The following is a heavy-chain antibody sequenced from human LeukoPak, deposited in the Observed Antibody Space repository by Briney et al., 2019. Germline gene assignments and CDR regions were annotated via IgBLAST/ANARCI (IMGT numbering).Heavy chain of an antibody. J-gene: IGHJ6*03. Sequence: HTGGSLRLSCAASGFTFSSYWMHWVRQAPGKGLVWVSRINSDGSTSYADSVKGRFTISRDNAKNTLYLQMNSLRAEDTAVYYCARQVVTGYYYYYYMDVWGKGTTVTVSS. D-gene: IGHD3-22*01. CDR1: GFTFSSYW. V-gene: IGHV3-74*01. CDR2: INSDGST. CDR3: ARQVVTGYYYYYYMDV.